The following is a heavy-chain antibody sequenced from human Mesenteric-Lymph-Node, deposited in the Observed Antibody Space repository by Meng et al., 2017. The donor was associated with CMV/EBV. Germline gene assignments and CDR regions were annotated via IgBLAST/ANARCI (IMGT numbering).Heavy chain of an antibody. CDR3: ARLRDTSFDF. D-gene: IGHD2-2*01. V-gene: IGHV5-51*01. CDR2: IYPGDSDT. J-gene: IGHJ4*02. Sequence: SCQGSGYRFTSHWIGWVRQMPGKGLEWMGIIYPGDSDTRYSPSFQGQVTISADKSISTGYLQWSSLKASDTAMYYCARLRDTSFDFWGQGTLVTVSS. CDR1: GYRFTSHW.